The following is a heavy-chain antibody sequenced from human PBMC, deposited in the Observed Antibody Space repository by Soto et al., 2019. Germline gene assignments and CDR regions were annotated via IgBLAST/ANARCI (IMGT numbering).Heavy chain of an antibody. D-gene: IGHD2-2*01. CDR1: GCSISSGGYS. V-gene: IGHV4-30-2*01. Sequence: QLQLQESGSGLVKPSQTLSLTCAVSGCSISSGGYSWSWIRQPPGKVLEWIGYMYHSGSTYYNPSLKSRVTISIDRSKHQFSLKLSSRTAAETAVYYCARVPDYWVEGILVTVSS. CDR2: MYHSGST. J-gene: IGHJ4*02. CDR3: ARVPDY.